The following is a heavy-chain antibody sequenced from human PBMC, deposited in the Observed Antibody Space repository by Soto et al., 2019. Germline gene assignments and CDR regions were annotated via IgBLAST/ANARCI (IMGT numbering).Heavy chain of an antibody. Sequence: PWETLSLTCTVSGGSVSSGGYYWSWIRQHSGKGLEWIGNIHYNGNTNYSPSLKSRVTISVDTSKNHFSLKLISVTTADTAVYFCAREGNLGRWIQPLDSWGQGTLVT. CDR2: IHYNGNT. D-gene: IGHD2-2*03. V-gene: IGHV4-61*03. CDR3: AREGNLGRWIQPLDS. J-gene: IGHJ4*02. CDR1: GGSVSSGGYY.